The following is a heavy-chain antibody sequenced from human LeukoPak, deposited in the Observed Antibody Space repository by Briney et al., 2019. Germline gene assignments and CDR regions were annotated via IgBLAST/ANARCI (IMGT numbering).Heavy chain of an antibody. D-gene: IGHD2-8*01. Sequence: GGSLRLSCAASGFTFSSYGMPWVRQAPGKGLEWVAVIWYDGSNKYYADSVKGRFTISRDNSKNTLYLQMNSLRAEDTAVYYCARRLRWSGYLDYWGQGTLVTVSS. CDR2: IWYDGSNK. CDR1: GFTFSSYG. CDR3: ARRLRWSGYLDY. J-gene: IGHJ4*02. V-gene: IGHV3-33*01.